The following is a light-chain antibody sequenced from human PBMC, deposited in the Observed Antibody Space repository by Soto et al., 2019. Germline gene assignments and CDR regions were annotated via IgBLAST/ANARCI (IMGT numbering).Light chain of an antibody. CDR3: QQYNIYPLT. J-gene: IGKJ4*01. CDR2: VAS. CDR1: QDINSW. Sequence: DVQMTQSPSSLSASVGDRVTITCRASQDINSWLAWYQQKPGKAPKSLIYVASSLQTGVPLRFSGSGSGTVFTLTISSLQPEDSATYYCQQYNIYPLTFGGGTKLEIK. V-gene: IGKV1D-16*01.